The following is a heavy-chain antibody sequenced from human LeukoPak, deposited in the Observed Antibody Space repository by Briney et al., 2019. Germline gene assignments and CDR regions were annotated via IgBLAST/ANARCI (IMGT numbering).Heavy chain of an antibody. D-gene: IGHD3-10*01. CDR3: ARASGSYGSGSYYYYGMDV. CDR1: GYSISSGYY. J-gene: IGHJ6*04. V-gene: IGHV4-38-2*01. CDR2: IFHSGST. Sequence: KPSETLSLTCAVSGYSISSGYYWGWIRQPPGKGLEWIGSIFHSGSTYYNPSLKSRVNMSVDTSKNLISLKLSSVTAADTAVYYCARASGSYGSGSYYYYGMDVWGKGTTVTVSS.